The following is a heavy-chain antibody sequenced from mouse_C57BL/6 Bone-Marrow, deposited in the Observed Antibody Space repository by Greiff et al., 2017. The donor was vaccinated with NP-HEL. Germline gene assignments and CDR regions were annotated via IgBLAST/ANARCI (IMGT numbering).Heavy chain of an antibody. V-gene: IGHV2-6-1*01. Sequence: VMLVESGPGLVAPSQSLSITCTVSGFSLTSYGVHWVRQPPGKGLEWLVVIWSDGSTTYNSALKSRLSISKDNSKSQVYLKMNSLQTDDTAMYYCARQGLSYPHWYFDVWGTGTTVTVSS. CDR2: IWSDGST. D-gene: IGHD6-1*01. J-gene: IGHJ1*03. CDR1: GFSLTSYG. CDR3: ARQGLSYPHWYFDV.